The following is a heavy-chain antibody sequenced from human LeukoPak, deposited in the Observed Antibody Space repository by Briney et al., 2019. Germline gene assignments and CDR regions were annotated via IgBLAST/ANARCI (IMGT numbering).Heavy chain of an antibody. J-gene: IGHJ6*03. Sequence: GASVKVSCKASGYTFTSYDTNWVRQATGQGLEWMGWMNPNSGNTGYAQKFQGGVTMTRNTSISTAYMELSNLRSEDTAVYYCARGPYGSGRYPMDVWGKGTTVTVSS. D-gene: IGHD3-10*01. CDR1: GYTFTSYD. CDR3: ARGPYGSGRYPMDV. CDR2: MNPNSGNT. V-gene: IGHV1-8*01.